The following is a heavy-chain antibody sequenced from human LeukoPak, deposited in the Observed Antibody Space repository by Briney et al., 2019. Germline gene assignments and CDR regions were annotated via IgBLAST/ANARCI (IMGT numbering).Heavy chain of an antibody. CDR2: IIPIFGTA. J-gene: IGHJ6*03. CDR3: ARRPLSAVAGALSDYYYYMDV. D-gene: IGHD6-19*01. V-gene: IGHV1-69*13. CDR1: GDTFSSYA. Sequence: ASVKVSCKASGDTFSSYAISWVRQAPGQGLEWMGGIIPIFGTANYAQKFQGRVTITADESTSTAYMELSSLRSEDTAVYYCARRPLSAVAGALSDYYYYMDVWGKGTTVTTSS.